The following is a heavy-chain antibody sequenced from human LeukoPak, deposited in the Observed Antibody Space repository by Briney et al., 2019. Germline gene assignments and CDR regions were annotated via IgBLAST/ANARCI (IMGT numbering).Heavy chain of an antibody. CDR3: AKTGLRYFDWLLAAHLDY. D-gene: IGHD3-9*01. Sequence: GGSLRLSCEASGFTFINYWMHWVRQAPGTGLVWVSRINNNGSDTSYADSVKGRFTISRDNSKNTLYLQMNSLRAEDTAVYYCAKTGLRYFDWLLAAHLDYWGQGTLVTVSS. CDR2: INNNGSDT. J-gene: IGHJ4*02. V-gene: IGHV3-74*01. CDR1: GFTFINYW.